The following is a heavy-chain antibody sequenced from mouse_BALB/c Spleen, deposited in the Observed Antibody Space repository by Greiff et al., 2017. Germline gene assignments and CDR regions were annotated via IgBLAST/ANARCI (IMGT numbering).Heavy chain of an antibody. V-gene: IGHV1-14*01. D-gene: IGHD2-3*01. CDR1: GYTFTSYV. J-gene: IGHJ4*01. Sequence: LQQSGPELVKPGASVKMSCKASGYTFTSYVMHWVKQKPGQGLEWIGYINPYNDGTKYNEKFKGKATLTSDKSSSTAYMELSSLTSEDSAVYYCARGGLLYYYAMDYWGQGTSVTVSS. CDR3: ARGGLLYYYAMDY. CDR2: INPYNDGT.